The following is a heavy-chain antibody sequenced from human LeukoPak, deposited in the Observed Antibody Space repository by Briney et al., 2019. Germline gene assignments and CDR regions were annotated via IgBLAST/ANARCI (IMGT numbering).Heavy chain of an antibody. CDR3: ARDRGYSGYGAGS. V-gene: IGHV1-8*01. D-gene: IGHD5-12*01. CDR2: MNPNSGNT. CDR1: GYTFTSYD. Sequence: GATVKISCKASGYTFTSYDINWVRQATGQGLEWMGWMNPNSGNTGYAQKFQGRVTMTRNTSISTAYMELSSLRSEDTAVYYCARDRGYSGYGAGSWGQGTLVTVSS. J-gene: IGHJ4*02.